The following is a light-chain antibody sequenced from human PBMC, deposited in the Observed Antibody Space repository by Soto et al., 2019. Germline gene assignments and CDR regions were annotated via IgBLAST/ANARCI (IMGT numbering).Light chain of an antibody. CDR1: QSVSYH. CDR3: QQYNSCLT. Sequence: VVMTQTPATLSVSPGGRVTLSCRASQSVSYHVAWYQQKPGQTPRLVIYDASIRASGIPARFSGSGSGTEFSLTISSLQSEDFAIYYCQQYNSCLTFGGGTKVDIK. V-gene: IGKV3-15*01. J-gene: IGKJ4*01. CDR2: DAS.